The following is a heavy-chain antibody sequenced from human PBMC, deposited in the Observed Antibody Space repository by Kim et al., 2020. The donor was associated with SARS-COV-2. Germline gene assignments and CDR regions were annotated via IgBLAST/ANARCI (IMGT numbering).Heavy chain of an antibody. CDR1: GFSVTAKY. V-gene: IGHV3-53*01. CDR3: ASGYCSGASCSFRDGMDV. Sequence: GGSLRLSCAASGFSVTAKYITWVRQAPGKGLEWVSLIYIDGNTYYADYVKGRFTISRDTSENTVYLQMNTLRAEDTAVYYCASGYCSGASCSFRDGMDVWAQGTTVTVSS. D-gene: IGHD2-15*01. CDR2: IYIDGNT. J-gene: IGHJ6*02.